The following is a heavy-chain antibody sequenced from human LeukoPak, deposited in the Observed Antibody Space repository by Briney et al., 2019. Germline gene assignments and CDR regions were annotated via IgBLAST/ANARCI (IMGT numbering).Heavy chain of an antibody. V-gene: IGHV4-4*07. J-gene: IGHJ6*02. Sequence: SETLSLTCIVSGGSISGYYWNWIRQPAGKGLEWIGRVYPSGSPNYSPSLKSRVTMSVDTSKNQFSLKLGSVTAADTAVYYCARGEGNYYYYGMDVWGQGTTVTVSS. CDR3: ARGEGNYYYYGMDV. D-gene: IGHD6-13*01. CDR2: VYPSGSP. CDR1: GGSISGYY.